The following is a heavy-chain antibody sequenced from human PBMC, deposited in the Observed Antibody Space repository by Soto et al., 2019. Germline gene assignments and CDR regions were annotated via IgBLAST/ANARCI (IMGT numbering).Heavy chain of an antibody. CDR2: IGGSDGRT. D-gene: IGHD4-4*01. CDR3: AKSDCSSISRYVRDY. CDR1: GFTFSSYA. V-gene: IGHV3-23*01. J-gene: IGHJ4*01. Sequence: GGSLRLSCAASGFTFSSYAMNWVRQAPGKGLEWVSTIGGSDGRTNYADSVKGRFTISRDNSKNTLYLQMNSLRAEDTAVFYCAKSDCSSISRYVRDYWGQGTMVTVSS.